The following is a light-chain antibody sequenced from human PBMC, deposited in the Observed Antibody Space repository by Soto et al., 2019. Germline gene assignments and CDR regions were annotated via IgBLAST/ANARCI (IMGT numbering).Light chain of an antibody. J-gene: IGLJ1*01. V-gene: IGLV1-44*01. CDR3: ATWDDRLNGYV. CDR1: SCNIGSNT. CDR2: TNT. Sequence: QSVLTQPPSASGTPGQRVTISCSGSSCNIGSNTVNWYQQLPGTAPKLLIYTNTQRPSGVPGRFSGSKSGTSASLAISGLQSEDETDYYCATWDDRLNGYVFGTGTKVTVL.